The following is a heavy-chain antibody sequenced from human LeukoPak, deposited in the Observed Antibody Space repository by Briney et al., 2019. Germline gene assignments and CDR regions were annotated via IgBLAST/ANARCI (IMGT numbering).Heavy chain of an antibody. CDR1: GFTFDDYA. D-gene: IGHD1-26*01. Sequence: GGSLRLSCAASGFTFDDYAMHWVRQAPGKGLEWVSGISWNSGSIGYADSEKGRFTISRDNAKNSLYLQMNNLRVEDTAVYYCAKTPYMSGSRGYFDYWGQGTLVTVSS. CDR2: ISWNSGSI. CDR3: AKTPYMSGSRGYFDY. J-gene: IGHJ4*02. V-gene: IGHV3-9*01.